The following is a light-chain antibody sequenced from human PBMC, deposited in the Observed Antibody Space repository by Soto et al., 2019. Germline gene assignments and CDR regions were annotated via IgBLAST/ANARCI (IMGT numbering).Light chain of an antibody. J-gene: IGLJ2*01. CDR2: EDN. V-gene: IGLV6-57*04. Sequence: NFMLTQPHSVSESPGKTVTISCTRSSGSIASNYVQWYQQRPGSAPTPVIYEDNERPSGVPDRFSGSIDSSSNSASLTISGLKTDDEADYYCQSYHSGNVVFGGRTQLTVL. CDR1: SGSIASNY. CDR3: QSYHSGNVV.